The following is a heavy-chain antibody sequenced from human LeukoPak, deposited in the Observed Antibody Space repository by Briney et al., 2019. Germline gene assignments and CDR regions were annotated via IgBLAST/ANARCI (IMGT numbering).Heavy chain of an antibody. CDR3: ARVWGDRPNWYFDL. Sequence: ASVEVSCKASGYTFTGYYMHWVRQAPGQGLEWMGWINPNSGGTNYAQKFQGRVTMTRDTSISTAYMELSRLRSDDTAVYYCARVWGDRPNWYFDLWGRGTLVTVSS. D-gene: IGHD3-16*01. J-gene: IGHJ2*01. CDR1: GYTFTGYY. CDR2: INPNSGGT. V-gene: IGHV1-2*02.